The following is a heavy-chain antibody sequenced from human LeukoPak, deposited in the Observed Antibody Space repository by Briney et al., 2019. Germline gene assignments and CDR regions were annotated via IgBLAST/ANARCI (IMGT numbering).Heavy chain of an antibody. CDR2: ISYDGTNK. J-gene: IGHJ4*02. Sequence: PGRSLRLSCAASRFTFSSYVMHWVGQAPGKGLEWVAAISYDGTNKNYADSVKGRFTISRDNSKNTLYLQMNSLRAEDTAVYYCEKEYTAYCGGDCYSHFDYCGQGTLVTVSS. CDR1: RFTFSSYV. D-gene: IGHD2-21*02. V-gene: IGHV3-30*18. CDR3: EKEYTAYCGGDCYSHFDY.